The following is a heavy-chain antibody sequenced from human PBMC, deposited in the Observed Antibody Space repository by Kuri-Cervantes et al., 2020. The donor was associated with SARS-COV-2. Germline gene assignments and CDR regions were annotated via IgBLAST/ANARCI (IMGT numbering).Heavy chain of an antibody. J-gene: IGHJ6*02. CDR1: GYTFTSYG. Sequence: ASVKVSCKASGYTFTSYGISWVRQAPGQGLEWMGWISAYNGNTNYAQKLQGRVTMTTDTSTSTAYMELRSLRSDDTAVYYCAVLTGESGPYYYYYSMDVWGQGTTVTVSS. CDR3: AVLTGESGPYYYYYSMDV. CDR2: ISAYNGNT. D-gene: IGHD7-27*01. V-gene: IGHV1-18*01.